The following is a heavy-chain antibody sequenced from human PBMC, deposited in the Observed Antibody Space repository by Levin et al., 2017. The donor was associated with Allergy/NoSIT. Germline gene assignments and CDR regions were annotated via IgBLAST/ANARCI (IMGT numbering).Heavy chain of an antibody. Sequence: GGSLRLSCAASGFTFDDYAMHWVRQAPGKGLEWVSGISWNSGSIGYADSVKGRFTISRDNAKNSLYLQMNSLRAEDTALYYCAKDGASHYYDSSGYYSGWFDPWGQGTLVTVSS. D-gene: IGHD3-22*01. J-gene: IGHJ5*02. V-gene: IGHV3-9*01. CDR2: ISWNSGSI. CDR3: AKDGASHYYDSSGYYSGWFDP. CDR1: GFTFDDYA.